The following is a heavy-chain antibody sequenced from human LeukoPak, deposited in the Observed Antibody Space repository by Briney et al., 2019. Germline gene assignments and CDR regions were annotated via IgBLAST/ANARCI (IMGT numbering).Heavy chain of an antibody. J-gene: IGHJ5*02. D-gene: IGHD6-13*01. CDR1: GVSISSSPYY. CDR2: IYRSGST. V-gene: IGHV4-39*01. CDR3: ARGPDYSTSYAANWFDP. Sequence: SETLSLTCTVSGVSISSSPYYWGWVRQPPGKGLEWIASIYRSGSTFYDPSLKSRVTISIDTSKNQFSLMLNSVTSADTAVYFCARGPDYSTSYAANWFDPWGQGTLVTVSS.